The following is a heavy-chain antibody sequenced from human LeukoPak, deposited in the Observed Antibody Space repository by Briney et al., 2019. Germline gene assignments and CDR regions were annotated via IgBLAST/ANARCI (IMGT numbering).Heavy chain of an antibody. J-gene: IGHJ4*02. CDR1: GFTFSSYS. V-gene: IGHV3-21*01. Sequence: GGSLRLPCAASGFTFSSYSMNWVRQAPGKGLEWVSSISSSSSYIYYADSVKGRFTISRDNAKNSLYLQMNSLRAEDTAVYYCAREWDYGGKGPFDYWGQGTLVTVSS. D-gene: IGHD4-23*01. CDR2: ISSSSSYI. CDR3: AREWDYGGKGPFDY.